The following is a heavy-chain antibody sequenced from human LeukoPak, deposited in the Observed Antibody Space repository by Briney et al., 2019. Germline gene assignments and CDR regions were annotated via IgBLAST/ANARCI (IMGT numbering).Heavy chain of an antibody. CDR1: GFTFRDSY. CDR2: ISSSSSTI. J-gene: IGHJ3*02. Sequence: PGGSLRLSCAASGFTFRDSYMTWIRQAPGKGLEWVSYISSSSSTIYYADSVKGRFTISRDNAKNSLYLQMNSLRAEDTAVYYCARDKLWFGESNDAFDIWGQGTMVTVSS. V-gene: IGHV3-11*04. D-gene: IGHD3-10*01. CDR3: ARDKLWFGESNDAFDI.